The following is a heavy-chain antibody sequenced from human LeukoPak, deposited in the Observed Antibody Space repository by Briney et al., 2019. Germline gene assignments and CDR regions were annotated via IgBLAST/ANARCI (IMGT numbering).Heavy chain of an antibody. CDR3: ARDIGDYYGSGSYRLL. CDR2: VNPHSGGT. CDR1: GYSFIDYY. V-gene: IGHV1-2*02. J-gene: IGHJ4*02. Sequence: ASLRVSCKASGYSFIDYYIHWVRQAPGQGLEWMGWVNPHSGGTKFAQKFQGRVTMSRDTPINTAYMEVSSLRSDDTAVYYCARDIGDYYGSGSYRLLWGQGTLVTVAS. D-gene: IGHD3-10*01.